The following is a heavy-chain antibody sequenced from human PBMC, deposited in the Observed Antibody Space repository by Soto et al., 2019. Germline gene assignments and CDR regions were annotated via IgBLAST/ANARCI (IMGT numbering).Heavy chain of an antibody. CDR1: GFVFKKYA. CDR2: ISGSDGRT. V-gene: IGHV3-23*01. CDR3: AKDPLSSLATRLYYFDH. Sequence: EVQLLESGGGLVQPGGSLRLSCAASGFVFKKYAMSWVRQAPGKGLEWVSGISGSDGRTSYAESVKGRFTISRDNSKSTLHLQMNSLRPEDTAMYYCAKDPLSSLATRLYYFDHWGQGKPGHRLL. D-gene: IGHD2-21*02. J-gene: IGHJ4*02.